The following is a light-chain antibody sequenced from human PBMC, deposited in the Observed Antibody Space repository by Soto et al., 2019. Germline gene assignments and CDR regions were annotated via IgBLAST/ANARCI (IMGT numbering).Light chain of an antibody. CDR3: QHYNDYSWT. CDR2: GTS. V-gene: IGKV1-5*03. Sequence: DIPMTQSPSTLSASVGDRVTITSRASQSISIWLAWYQQKPGRAPNLLIYGTSSLESGVPSRSSGSGSGTEFTLTISSLQPDDFATYYCQHYNDYSWTFGQGTKVEIK. J-gene: IGKJ1*01. CDR1: QSISIW.